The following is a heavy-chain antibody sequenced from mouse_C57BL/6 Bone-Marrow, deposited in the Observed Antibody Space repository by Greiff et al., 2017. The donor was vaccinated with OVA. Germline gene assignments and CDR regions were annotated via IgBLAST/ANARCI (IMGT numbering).Heavy chain of an antibody. CDR2: IYPGDGDT. J-gene: IGHJ1*03. D-gene: IGHD2-4*01. CDR1: GYAFSSSW. V-gene: IGHV1-82*01. Sequence: VKLMESGPELVKPGASVKISCKASGYAFSSSWMNWVKQRPGKGLEWIGRIYPGDGDTNYNGKFKGKATLTADKSSSTAYKQLSSLTSDDSAVYFCARPSFRIRRYFDVWGTGTTVTVSS. CDR3: ARPSFRIRRYFDV.